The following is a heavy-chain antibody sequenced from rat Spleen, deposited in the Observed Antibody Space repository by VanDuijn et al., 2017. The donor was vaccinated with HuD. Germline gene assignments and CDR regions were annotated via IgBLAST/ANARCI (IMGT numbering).Heavy chain of an antibody. CDR1: GFSLTSYN. CDR2: IWAGGGT. CDR3: ARHLREASGVMDA. V-gene: IGHV2-72*01. J-gene: IGHJ2*01. Sequence: QVQLKESGPGLVQPSQTLSLTCTVSGFSLTSYNVHWVRQPPGKSLVWMGTIWAGGGTNYNSAVKSRLSISRDTSKSQVLLKMNSLQPEDTGTYYCARHLREASGVMDAWGHGVMVTVSS. D-gene: IGHD4-3*01.